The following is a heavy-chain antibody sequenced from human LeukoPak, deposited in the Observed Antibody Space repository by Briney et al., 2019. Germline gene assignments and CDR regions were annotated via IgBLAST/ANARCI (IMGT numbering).Heavy chain of an antibody. CDR3: ARGPGYSSGYYYPTYYFDY. CDR1: GGSISSGSYY. CDR2: IYTSGST. D-gene: IGHD3-22*01. J-gene: IGHJ4*02. V-gene: IGHV4-61*02. Sequence: SETLSLTCTVSGGSISSGSYYWSWIRQPAGKGLEWIGRIYTSGSTNYNPSLKSRVTISVDTSKSQFSLKLSSVTAADTAVYYCARGPGYSSGYYYPTYYFDYWGQGTLVTVSS.